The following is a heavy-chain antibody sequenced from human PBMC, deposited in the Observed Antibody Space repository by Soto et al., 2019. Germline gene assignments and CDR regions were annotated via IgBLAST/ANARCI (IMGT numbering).Heavy chain of an antibody. J-gene: IGHJ5*02. V-gene: IGHV4-31*03. D-gene: IGHD3-22*01. Sequence: SLTCTVSGGSISSGGYYWSWIRQHPGKGLEWIGYIYYSGSTYYNPSLKSRVTISVDTSKNQFSLKLSSVTAADTAVYYCARERYYDSSGYWPWFDPWGQGTLVTVSS. CDR3: ARERYYDSSGYWPWFDP. CDR1: GGSISSGGYY. CDR2: IYYSGST.